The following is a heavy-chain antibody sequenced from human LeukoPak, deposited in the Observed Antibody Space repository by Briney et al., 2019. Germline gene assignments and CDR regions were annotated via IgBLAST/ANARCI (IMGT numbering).Heavy chain of an antibody. J-gene: IGHJ2*01. D-gene: IGHD3-10*01. CDR1: GFTFTNVW. CDR3: ARGRGWYFDL. V-gene: IGHV3-74*01. CDR2: INSDGRIM. Sequence: PGGSLRLSCAASGFTFTNVWMSWVRQVPGRGLVWVSHINSDGRIMNYADSVKGRFTISRDNVNNTLYLQMNSLRVEDTAVYYCARGRGWYFDLWGRGTLVTVSS.